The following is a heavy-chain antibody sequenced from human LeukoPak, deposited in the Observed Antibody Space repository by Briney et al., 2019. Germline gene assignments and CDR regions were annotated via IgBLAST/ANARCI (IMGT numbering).Heavy chain of an antibody. V-gene: IGHV3-33*06. J-gene: IGHJ4*02. D-gene: IGHD5-24*01. CDR3: AKDAQL. CDR2: IWYDGSNK. CDR1: GFTFSSYA. Sequence: GGSLRLSCAASGFTFSSYAMSWVRQAPGKGLEWVAVIWYDGSNKYYADSVKGRFTISRDNSKNTLYLQMNSLRDEDTAVYYCAKDAQLGGQGTLVTVSS.